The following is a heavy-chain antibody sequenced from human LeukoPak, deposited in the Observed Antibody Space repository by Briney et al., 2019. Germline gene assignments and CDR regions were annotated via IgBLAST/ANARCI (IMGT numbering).Heavy chain of an antibody. J-gene: IGHJ3*02. CDR2: IIPIFGTA. Sequence: GASVKVSCKASGGTFSSYAISWVRQAPGQGLEWMGGIIPIFGTANYAQKFQGRVTITADESTSTAYMELSSLRSEDTAVYYCANTPKTGYCSGGSCYGAFDIWGQGTMVTVSS. V-gene: IGHV1-69*13. CDR1: GGTFSSYA. D-gene: IGHD2-15*01. CDR3: ANTPKTGYCSGGSCYGAFDI.